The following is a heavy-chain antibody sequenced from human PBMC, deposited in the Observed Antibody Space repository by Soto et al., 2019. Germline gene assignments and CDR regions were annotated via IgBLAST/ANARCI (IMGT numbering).Heavy chain of an antibody. CDR3: TRDIGGSGSY. CDR2: INEDGSHI. Sequence: EVQLVESGGGLVQPGGSLRLSCAASGFTFRSYWMHWVRQAPGMGLVWVSRINEDGSHINYAVSVKGRFTISRDNAKNTLYLQMDSLRAEDTAVYYCTRDIGGSGSYWGQATLVTVSS. V-gene: IGHV3-74*01. J-gene: IGHJ4*02. D-gene: IGHD3-10*01. CDR1: GFTFRSYW.